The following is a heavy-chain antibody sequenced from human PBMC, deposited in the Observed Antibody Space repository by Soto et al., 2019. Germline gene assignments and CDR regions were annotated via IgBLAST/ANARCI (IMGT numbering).Heavy chain of an antibody. CDR3: ARVYPPGSGH. CDR2: IYHSGST. V-gene: IGHV4-38-2*01. Sequence: SETLSLTCAVSGYSISSGYYWGWIRQPPGKGLEWIGSIYHSGSTYYNPSLKSRVTISVDTSKNQFSLKLSSVTAADTAVYYCARVYPPGSGHWGQGXLVTVYS. CDR1: GYSISSGYY. D-gene: IGHD3-10*01. J-gene: IGHJ4*02.